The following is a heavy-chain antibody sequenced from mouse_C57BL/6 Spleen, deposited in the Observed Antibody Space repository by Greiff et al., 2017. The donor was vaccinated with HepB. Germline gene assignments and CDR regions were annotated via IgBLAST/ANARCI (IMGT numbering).Heavy chain of an antibody. CDR1: GYTFTSYW. D-gene: IGHD3-2*02. Sequence: QVQLQQPGAELVKPGASVKLSCKASGYTFTSYWMQWVKQRPGQGLEWIGEIDPSDSYTNYNQKFKGKATLTVDTSSSTAYMQLSSLTSEDSAVYYCARRGDSSGYVLDYWGQGTTLTVSS. CDR2: IDPSDSYT. V-gene: IGHV1-50*01. CDR3: ARRGDSSGYVLDY. J-gene: IGHJ2*01.